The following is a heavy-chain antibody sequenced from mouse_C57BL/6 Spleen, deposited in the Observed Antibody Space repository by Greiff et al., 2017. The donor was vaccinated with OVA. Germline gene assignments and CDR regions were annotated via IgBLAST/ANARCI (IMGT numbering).Heavy chain of an antibody. V-gene: IGHV3-6*01. Sequence: EVKLQESGPGLVKPSQSLSLTCSVTGYSITSGYYWNWIRQFPGNKLEWMGYISYDGSNNYNPSLKNRISITRDTSKNQFFLKLNSVTTEDTATYYCASSYYSNLYYFDYWGQGTTLTVSS. CDR2: ISYDGSN. D-gene: IGHD2-5*01. CDR1: GYSITSGYY. CDR3: ASSYYSNLYYFDY. J-gene: IGHJ2*01.